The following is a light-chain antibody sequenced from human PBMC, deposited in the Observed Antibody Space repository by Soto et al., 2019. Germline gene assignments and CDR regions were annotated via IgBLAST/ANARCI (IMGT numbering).Light chain of an antibody. CDR1: SSNIGINT. J-gene: IGLJ1*01. V-gene: IGLV1-44*01. CDR3: AAWDVSLTGFV. Sequence: QSVLTQPPSASGTPGQRVTFSCSGSSSNIGINTVNWYRQLPGTAPQLLISDNHRRPSGVPDRFSGSKSGTSASLAISGLQSEDEATYFCAAWDVSLTGFVLGTGKKATV. CDR2: DNH.